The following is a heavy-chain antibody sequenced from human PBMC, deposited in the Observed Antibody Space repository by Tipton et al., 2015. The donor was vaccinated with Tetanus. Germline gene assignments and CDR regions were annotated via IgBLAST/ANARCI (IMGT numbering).Heavy chain of an antibody. CDR1: GGSVRSGDYS. V-gene: IGHV4-61*08. CDR3: ARANCDFSKKGPFDS. Sequence: TLSLTCTVSGGSVRSGDYSWNWIRQPPGKGLEWLAYISASGSTNSNYSLKSRITISRDTSKNQFSLKLASVTAADTAVYFCARANCDFSKKGPFDSWGQGILVIVSA. CDR2: ISASGST. J-gene: IGHJ4*02. D-gene: IGHD3-3*01.